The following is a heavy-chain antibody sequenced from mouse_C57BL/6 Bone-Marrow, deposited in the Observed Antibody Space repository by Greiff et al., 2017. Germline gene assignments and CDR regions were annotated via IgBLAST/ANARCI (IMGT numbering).Heavy chain of an antibody. Sequence: VQLQQSGAELARPGASVKLSCKASGYTFTSYGISWVKQRTGQGLEWIGEIYPRSGNTYYNEKFKGKATLTADKSSSTAYMGLRSLTSEDSAVSVCARDSAYYFDYWGQGTTLTVSS. CDR2: IYPRSGNT. CDR3: ARDSAYYFDY. J-gene: IGHJ2*01. V-gene: IGHV1-81*01. CDR1: GYTFTSYG.